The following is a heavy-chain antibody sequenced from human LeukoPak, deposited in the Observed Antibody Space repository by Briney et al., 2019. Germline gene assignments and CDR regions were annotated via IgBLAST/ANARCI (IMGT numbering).Heavy chain of an antibody. CDR2: IKSKADGETI. J-gene: IGHJ4*02. Sequence: GGSLRLSCAASGFTFTSAWMSWVRQSPGKGLEWVGRIKSKADGETIDYAAPVKGRFTISRDDSTKTLYLLMNSLETDDTAVYFCTTDIPGGGYPLDFWGQGTLVTVSS. D-gene: IGHD3-16*02. V-gene: IGHV3-15*01. CDR1: GFTFTSAW. CDR3: TTDIPGGGYPLDF.